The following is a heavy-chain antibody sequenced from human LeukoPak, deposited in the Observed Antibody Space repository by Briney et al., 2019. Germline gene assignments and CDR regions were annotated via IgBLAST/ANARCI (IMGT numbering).Heavy chain of an antibody. J-gene: IGHJ6*03. V-gene: IGHV4-39*07. CDR2: IYYSGST. CDR1: GGSIGRGSYY. D-gene: IGHD2/OR15-2a*01. Sequence: SQTLSLTCAVSGGSIGRGSYYWGWIRQSPGKGLEWIGSIYYSGSTNYNPSLKSRVTISVDTSKNQFSLKLSSVTAADTAVYYCARVTAHRPKRRMNYYYYMDVWGKGTTVTVSS. CDR3: ARVTAHRPKRRMNYYYYMDV.